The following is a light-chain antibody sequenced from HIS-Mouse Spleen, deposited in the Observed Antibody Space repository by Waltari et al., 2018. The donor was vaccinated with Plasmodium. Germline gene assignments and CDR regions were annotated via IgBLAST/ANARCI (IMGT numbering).Light chain of an antibody. CDR2: EGS. Sequence: PGQSITISCTGTSSDVGRYNLVSWYQQHPGKPPKLMIYEGSKRPSGVSNRFSGSKSGNTASLTISGLQAEDEADYYCCSYAGSSTFVVFGGGTKLTVL. CDR1: SSDVGRYNL. V-gene: IGLV2-23*03. CDR3: CSYAGSSTFVV. J-gene: IGLJ2*01.